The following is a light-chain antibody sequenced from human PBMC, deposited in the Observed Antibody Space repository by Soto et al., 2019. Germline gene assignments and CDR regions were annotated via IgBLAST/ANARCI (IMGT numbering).Light chain of an antibody. Sequence: IQLTQSPSSLSASIGDRVSITCRASQDIKAYVAWYQQKPGKATKLLIYGAFTLQSGVPSRFNGSGSGTDFTLTISRLQPEDFATYYCQQLNNYPPFTFGPGTTVDLE. CDR3: QQLNNYPPFT. CDR2: GAF. J-gene: IGKJ3*01. CDR1: QDIKAY. V-gene: IGKV1-9*01.